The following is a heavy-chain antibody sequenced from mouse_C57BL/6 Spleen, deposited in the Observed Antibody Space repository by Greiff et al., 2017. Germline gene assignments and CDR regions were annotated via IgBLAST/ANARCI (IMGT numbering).Heavy chain of an antibody. D-gene: IGHD1-1*01. CDR2: LDPSDSYT. CDR1: GYTFTSYW. J-gene: IGHJ2*01. V-gene: IGHV1-59*01. Sequence: QVQLQQPGAELVRPGTSLKLSCTASGYTFTSYWMPWVKQRPGQGLEWIGVLDPSDSYTNYTEKFKGQATLTVDTSSSTAYMQRSSLTSEDSAVYYCARGRYYYGSSYYFDYWGQGTTLTVSS. CDR3: ARGRYYYGSSYYFDY.